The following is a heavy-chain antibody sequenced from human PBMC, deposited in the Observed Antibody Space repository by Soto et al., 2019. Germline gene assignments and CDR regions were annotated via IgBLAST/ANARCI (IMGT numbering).Heavy chain of an antibody. J-gene: IGHJ6*02. CDR3: ARPNEGGYSANHHYYYALDV. Sequence: SVKVSCKVSGGIFRSYAISWVRQAPGQGLEWMGGVVPIFGVTNYAQKFQGRITITADESTSTAYMELNTLRSDDTAVYYCARPNEGGYSANHHYYYALDVWGQGTTVTVSS. CDR1: GGIFRSYA. CDR2: VVPIFGVT. V-gene: IGHV1-69*13. D-gene: IGHD3-10*01.